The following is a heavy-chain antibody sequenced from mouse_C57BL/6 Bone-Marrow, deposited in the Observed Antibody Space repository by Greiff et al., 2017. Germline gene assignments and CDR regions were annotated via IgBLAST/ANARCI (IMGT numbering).Heavy chain of an antibody. CDR3: ARWEFDY. V-gene: IGHV1-37*01. CDR2: INPYNGDT. Sequence: VQLKQSGPELVKPGASVKISCTASGYSFTGYFMNWVKQSHGKSLEWIGRINPYNGDTFSNQKFTGKATLTVDKSSFTAHMKLLSVTAEDFSGYHYARWEFDYWGQGTTLTVSS. D-gene: IGHD4-1*01. CDR1: GYSFTGYF. J-gene: IGHJ2*01.